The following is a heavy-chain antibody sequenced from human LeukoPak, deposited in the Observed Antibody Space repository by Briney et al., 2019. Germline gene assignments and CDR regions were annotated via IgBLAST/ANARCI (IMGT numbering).Heavy chain of an antibody. D-gene: IGHD3-10*01. CDR2: VGPEDGET. CDR1: GYTFTDYY. Sequence: ASVKVSCKVSGYTFTDYYMHWVQQAPGKGLEWMGLVGPEDGETIYAEKFQGRVTITADTSTDTAYMELSSLRSEDTAVYYCATVTMVRGDYWGQGTLVTVSS. V-gene: IGHV1-69-2*01. J-gene: IGHJ4*02. CDR3: ATVTMVRGDY.